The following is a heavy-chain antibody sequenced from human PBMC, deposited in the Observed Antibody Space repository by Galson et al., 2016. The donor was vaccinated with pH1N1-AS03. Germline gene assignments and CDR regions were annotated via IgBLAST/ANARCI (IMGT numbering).Heavy chain of an antibody. CDR3: ARGPVSYSNYWFPPPDY. J-gene: IGHJ4*02. V-gene: IGHV3-64*01. Sequence: SLRLSCAASGFTFSSYAMFWVRQAPGKGLEYVSAISGNGFSTYYASSVKDRFTISRDNSKNTLFLQMGSLRHEDMAVYYCARGPVSYSNYWFPPPDYWGQGTLVTVSS. D-gene: IGHD6-13*01. CDR1: GFTFSSYA. CDR2: ISGNGFST.